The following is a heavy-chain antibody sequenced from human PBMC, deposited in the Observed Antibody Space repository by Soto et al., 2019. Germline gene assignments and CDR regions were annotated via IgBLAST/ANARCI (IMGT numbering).Heavy chain of an antibody. CDR3: ARGSSSGMYYYYYGMDV. D-gene: IGHD6-6*01. J-gene: IGHJ6*02. V-gene: IGHV1-18*04. CDR1: GYTFASYG. Sequence: ASVKVSCKASGYTFASYGISWVRQAPGQGLEWMGWISAYNGNTNYAQKLQGRVTMTTDTSTSTAYMELRSLRSDDTAVYYCARGSSSGMYYYYYGMDVWGQGTTVTVS. CDR2: ISAYNGNT.